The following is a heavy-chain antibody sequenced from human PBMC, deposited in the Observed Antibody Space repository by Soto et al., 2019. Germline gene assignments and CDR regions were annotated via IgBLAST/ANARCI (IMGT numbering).Heavy chain of an antibody. CDR2: IKSKTDGGTT. CDR1: GFTFSNAW. CDR3: TTDTAFYYYDSSGYYPADY. Sequence: EVQLVESGGGLVKPGGSLRLSCAASGFTFSNAWMNWVRQAPGKGLEWVGRIKSKTDGGTTDYAAPVKGRFTISRDDSKNTLYLQMNSLKTEDTAVYYCTTDTAFYYYDSSGYYPADYWGQGTLVTVSS. V-gene: IGHV3-15*07. D-gene: IGHD3-22*01. J-gene: IGHJ4*02.